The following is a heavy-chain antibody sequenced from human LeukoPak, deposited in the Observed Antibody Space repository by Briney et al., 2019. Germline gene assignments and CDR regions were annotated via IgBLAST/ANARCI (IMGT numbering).Heavy chain of an antibody. J-gene: IGHJ4*02. D-gene: IGHD3-10*01. CDR2: IYTSGST. V-gene: IGHV4-61*09. CDR1: GGSISSTSYD. Sequence: SETLSLTCTVSGGSISSTSYDWYWIRQPAGKGLEWIGHIYTSGSTNYNPSLKSRVTISVDTSKNQFSLKLSSMTAADTAVYYCARGALLWFGDRMEYYFDYWGQGTLLTVSS. CDR3: ARGALLWFGDRMEYYFDY.